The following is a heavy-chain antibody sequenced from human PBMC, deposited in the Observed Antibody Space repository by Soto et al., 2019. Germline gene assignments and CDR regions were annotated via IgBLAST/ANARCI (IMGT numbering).Heavy chain of an antibody. CDR3: ASGESGTYYRVMDY. Sequence: EVQLVESGGGLVQPGGSLRLSCAASGFIFSSYWMHWFRQAPGKGLVWVSRMSNDGSSTSYVDSVKGRFIISRDNAQNTHYLQMNSLRAEDTAVYYCASGESGTYYRVMDYWGQGTLVTVSS. CDR2: MSNDGSST. V-gene: IGHV3-74*01. D-gene: IGHD1-26*01. J-gene: IGHJ4*02. CDR1: GFIFSSYW.